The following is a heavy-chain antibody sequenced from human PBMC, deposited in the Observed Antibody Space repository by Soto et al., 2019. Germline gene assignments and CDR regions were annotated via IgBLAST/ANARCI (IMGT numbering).Heavy chain of an antibody. CDR2: IYYSGST. V-gene: IGHV4-39*01. D-gene: IGHD2-2*01. J-gene: IGHJ6*02. CDR1: GGSISSSSYY. CDR3: ASRGPAAKVWGMDV. Sequence: PSETLSLTCTGSGGSISSSSYYWCWIRQPPGKGLEWIVSIYYSGSTYYNPSLKSRVTISVDTSKNQFSLKLSSVTAADTAVYYCASRGPAAKVWGMDVWGQGTTVTVSS.